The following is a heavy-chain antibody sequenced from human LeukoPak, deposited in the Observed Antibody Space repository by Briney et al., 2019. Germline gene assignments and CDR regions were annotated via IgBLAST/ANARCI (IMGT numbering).Heavy chain of an antibody. J-gene: IGHJ6*02. Sequence: SETLSLTCTVSGGSISTYYWSWIRQPPGKRLEWIGYILYTGSTNYNPSLKSRVTMSVDTSKNQFSLKLSSVTAADTAVYYCAREDPQTTVPEGMDVWGPGTTVTVSS. CDR3: AREDPQTTVPEGMDV. CDR2: ILYTGST. D-gene: IGHD4-17*01. CDR1: GGSISTYY. V-gene: IGHV4-59*01.